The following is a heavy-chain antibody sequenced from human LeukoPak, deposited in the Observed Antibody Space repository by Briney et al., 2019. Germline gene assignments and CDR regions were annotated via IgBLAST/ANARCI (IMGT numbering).Heavy chain of an antibody. V-gene: IGHV3-30*18. CDR1: GFSFSRYG. Sequence: GGSLRLSCVASGFSFSRYGMQWVRQAPGKGPEWVTLISYDGTDTYYAHSVKGRFTVSRDNSKNTLYLQMSSLRVEDTALYYCEKSIWYSSPSAPSDRWGQGTLVTVTS. CDR3: EKSIWYSSPSAPSDR. CDR2: ISYDGTDT. J-gene: IGHJ5*02. D-gene: IGHD6-6*01.